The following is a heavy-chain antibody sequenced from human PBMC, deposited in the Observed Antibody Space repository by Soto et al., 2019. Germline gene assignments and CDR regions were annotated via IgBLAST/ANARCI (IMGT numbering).Heavy chain of an antibody. CDR1: GGTFSSYA. D-gene: IGHD3-10*01. Sequence: QVQLVQSGAEVKKPGSSVKVSCKASGGTFSSYAISWVRQAPGQGLEWMGGIIPIFGTANYAQKFQGRVTITADESTSTAYMELSRLRSEDTAGYYCARDGIAYGSGDFNWFDPWGQGTLVTVSS. V-gene: IGHV1-69*12. J-gene: IGHJ5*02. CDR2: IIPIFGTA. CDR3: ARDGIAYGSGDFNWFDP.